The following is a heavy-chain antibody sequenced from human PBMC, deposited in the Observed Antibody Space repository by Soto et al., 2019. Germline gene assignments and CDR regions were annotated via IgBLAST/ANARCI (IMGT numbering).Heavy chain of an antibody. CDR2: ITVGGAQK. Sequence: EVKLLESGGALVQPGGSLRLSCAASGFNFFDHDMSWVRQAPGKGLEWVSSITVGGAQKDYGKSVKGRFTISRDNSNVTLVLQMDSLAVEEPAIYYCARMPGGGWQRFFDYWGQGTAVTVSS. D-gene: IGHD5-12*01. V-gene: IGHV3-23*01. CDR1: GFNFFDHD. CDR3: ARMPGGGWQRFFDY. J-gene: IGHJ4*02.